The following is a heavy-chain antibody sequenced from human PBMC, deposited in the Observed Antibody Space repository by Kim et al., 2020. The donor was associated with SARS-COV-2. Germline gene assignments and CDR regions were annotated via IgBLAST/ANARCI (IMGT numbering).Heavy chain of an antibody. CDR1: GYTFTSYY. Sequence: ASVKVSCKASGYTFTSYYMHWVRQAPGQGLEWMGIINPSGGSTSYAQKFQGRVTMTRDTSTSTVYMELSSLRSEDTAVYYCARENRWKQQLVTDRDAFDIWGQGTMVTVSS. J-gene: IGHJ3*02. D-gene: IGHD6-13*01. CDR2: INPSGGST. CDR3: ARENRWKQQLVTDRDAFDI. V-gene: IGHV1-46*01.